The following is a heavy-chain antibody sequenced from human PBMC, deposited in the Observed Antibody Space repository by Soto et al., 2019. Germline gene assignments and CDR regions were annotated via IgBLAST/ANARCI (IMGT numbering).Heavy chain of an antibody. CDR1: GGSISSYY. Sequence: KTSETLSLTCTVSGGSISSYYWSWIRQPPGKGLEWIGYIYYSGSTNYNPSLKSRVTISVDTSKNQFSLKLSSVTAADTAVYYCAREGGYCSSTSCRNWANWFDPWGQGTLVTVSS. D-gene: IGHD2-2*01. J-gene: IGHJ5*02. CDR2: IYYSGST. V-gene: IGHV4-59*01. CDR3: AREGGYCSSTSCRNWANWFDP.